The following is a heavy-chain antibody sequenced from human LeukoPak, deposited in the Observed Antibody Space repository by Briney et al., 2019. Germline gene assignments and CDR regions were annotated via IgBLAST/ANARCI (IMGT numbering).Heavy chain of an antibody. CDR3: VKAGNYDILTGYYNVPPFDY. J-gene: IGHJ4*02. CDR2: IWYDGSNK. Sequence: GGSLRLSCAASGFSFSTFGMHWVRQAPGKGLEWVALIWYDGSNKYHADSVKGRFTISRDNSKNTLYLQMNSLRAEDTAVYYCVKAGNYDILTGYYNVPPFDYWGQGTLVTVSS. V-gene: IGHV3-33*06. D-gene: IGHD3-9*01. CDR1: GFSFSTFG.